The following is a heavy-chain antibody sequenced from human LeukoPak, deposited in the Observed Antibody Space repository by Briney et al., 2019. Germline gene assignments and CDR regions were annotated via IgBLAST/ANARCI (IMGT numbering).Heavy chain of an antibody. CDR2: ISSSSSYI. CDR1: GFTFSSYS. Sequence: RSGGSLRLSCAASGFTFSSYSMNWVRQAPGKGLEWVSSISSSSSYIYYADSVKGRFTISRDNAKNSLYLQMNSLRAEDTAVYYCARENILLMGSMAQVHYMDVWGKGTTVTVSS. D-gene: IGHD2-8*01. CDR3: ARENILLMGSMAQVHYMDV. J-gene: IGHJ6*03. V-gene: IGHV3-21*01.